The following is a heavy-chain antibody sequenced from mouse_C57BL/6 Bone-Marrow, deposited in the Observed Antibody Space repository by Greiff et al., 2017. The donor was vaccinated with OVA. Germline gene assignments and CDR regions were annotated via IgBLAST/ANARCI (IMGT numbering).Heavy chain of an antibody. Sequence: QVQLQQSGAELARPGASVKLSCKASGYTFTSYGISWVKQRTGQGLEWIGEIYPRSGNTYYNEKFKGKATLTADKSFSTAYMELRSLTSEDSAVYFCARLGTTTRYWYFDVWGTGTTVTVSS. CDR2: IYPRSGNT. CDR1: GYTFTSYG. D-gene: IGHD2-3*01. CDR3: ARLGTTTRYWYFDV. V-gene: IGHV1-81*01. J-gene: IGHJ1*03.